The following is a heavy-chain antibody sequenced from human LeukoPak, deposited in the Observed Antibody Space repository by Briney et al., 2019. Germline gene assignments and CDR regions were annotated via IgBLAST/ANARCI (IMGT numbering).Heavy chain of an antibody. CDR3: ARFRRYSRVDSAMASFDY. Sequence: ASVKVSCKASGYTFTSYGMSWVRQAPGQGLEWMGWISAYNGNTNYAQKLQSRVTMTTDTSTSTAYMELRSLRSDDTAVYYCARFRRYSRVDSAMASFDYWGQGTLVTVSS. D-gene: IGHD5-18*01. CDR1: GYTFTSYG. CDR2: ISAYNGNT. J-gene: IGHJ4*02. V-gene: IGHV1-18*04.